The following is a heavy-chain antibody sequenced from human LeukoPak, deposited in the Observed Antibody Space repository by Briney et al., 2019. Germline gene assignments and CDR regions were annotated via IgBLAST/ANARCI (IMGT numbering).Heavy chain of an antibody. V-gene: IGHV3-30*02. CDR1: GFTFSSYG. CDR2: IRYDGSNK. D-gene: IGHD3-3*01. Sequence: GGSLRLSCAASGFTFSSYGMHWVRQAPGKGLEWVAFIRYDGSNKYYADSVKGRFTISRDNSKNTLYLQMNSLRAEDTALYYCARDGEEWLPPLYYYYYYYMDVWGKGTTVTVSS. J-gene: IGHJ6*03. CDR3: ARDGEEWLPPLYYYYYYYMDV.